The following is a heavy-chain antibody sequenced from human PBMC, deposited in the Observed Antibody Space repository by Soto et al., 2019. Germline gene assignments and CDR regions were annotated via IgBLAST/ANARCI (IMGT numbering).Heavy chain of an antibody. V-gene: IGHV1-69*02. CDR1: GGTFSSYT. CDR3: ARGSRANSDSTPSNFDI. Sequence: QVQLVQSGAEVKKPGSSVKVSCKASGGTFSSYTISWVRQAPGQGLEWMGRIIPILDIPIYAQKFQGRVTITADNSKTTAYMKLSRRTYEDTVVYYCARGSRANSDSTPSNFDIRGQGTMETVSS. CDR2: IIPILDIP. J-gene: IGHJ3*02. D-gene: IGHD3-22*01.